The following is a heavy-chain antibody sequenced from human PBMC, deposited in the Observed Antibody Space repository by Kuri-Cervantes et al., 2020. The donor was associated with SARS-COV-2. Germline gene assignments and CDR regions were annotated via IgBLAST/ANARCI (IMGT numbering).Heavy chain of an antibody. CDR1: GFSFSSYA. CDR3: ARLGVAAAGSYYYYGMDV. Sequence: GESLKISCSASGFSFSSYAMHWVRQPPGKGLEYVSAISSNGGSTYYADSVKGRFTISRDNSKSTLYLQMNSLRAEDTAVYYCARLGVAAAGSYYYYGMDVWGQGTTVTVSS. J-gene: IGHJ6*02. CDR2: ISSNGGST. D-gene: IGHD6-13*01. V-gene: IGHV3-64*04.